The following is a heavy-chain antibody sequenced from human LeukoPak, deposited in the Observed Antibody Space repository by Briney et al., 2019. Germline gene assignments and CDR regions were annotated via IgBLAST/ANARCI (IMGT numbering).Heavy chain of an antibody. V-gene: IGHV3-9*01. Sequence: GGSLRLSCAASGFTFDDYAMHWVRQAPGKGLEWVSGISWNSGSIGYADSVKGRFTISRDNAKNSLYLQMNSLRAEDTALYYCAKDLKGVTTGFDYWGQGTLVTVSS. J-gene: IGHJ4*02. CDR3: AKDLKGVTTGFDY. D-gene: IGHD4-17*01. CDR1: GFTFDDYA. CDR2: ISWNSGSI.